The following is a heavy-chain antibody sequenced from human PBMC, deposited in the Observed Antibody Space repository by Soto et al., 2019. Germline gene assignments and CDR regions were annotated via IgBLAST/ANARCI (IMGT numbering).Heavy chain of an antibody. J-gene: IGHJ6*02. D-gene: IGHD3-3*01. V-gene: IGHV1-69*13. Sequence: ASLKVSCKTSGGAFSRYAISWVRQDNGQGLEWMGGIIPIFGTANYAQKFQGRVTITADESTSTAYMELSSLGSEDTAVYYCATYYDFWSGYSNNGMDVWGQGTTVTVSS. CDR1: GGAFSRYA. CDR3: ATYYDFWSGYSNNGMDV. CDR2: IIPIFGTA.